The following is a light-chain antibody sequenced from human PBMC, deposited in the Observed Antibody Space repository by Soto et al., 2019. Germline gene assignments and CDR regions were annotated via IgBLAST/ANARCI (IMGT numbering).Light chain of an antibody. CDR1: QSVGSTY. CDR3: QQYGSSPGT. V-gene: IGKV3-20*01. CDR2: GAS. J-gene: IGKJ1*01. Sequence: EVVLTQSPGTLSLSPRGRATLSCRASQSVGSTYLAWYQQKPGQAPRLLIYGASNRATGIPDRFSGSGSGTDFTLTISRLEPEDFAVYYCQQYGSSPGTFGQGTKVDNK.